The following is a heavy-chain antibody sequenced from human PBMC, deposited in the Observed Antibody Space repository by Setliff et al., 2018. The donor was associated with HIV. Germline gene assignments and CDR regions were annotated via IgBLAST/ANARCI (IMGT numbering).Heavy chain of an antibody. Sequence: SETLSLTCSVSGGSISSGSHYWGWIRQAPGKGLEWIGNIYYSGTTFYNPSLKSRVSISVDASRNEFSLKLTSVTAADTAVYYCAREFSSSSFDQWGQGTLVTVSS. J-gene: IGHJ4*02. V-gene: IGHV4-39*02. CDR1: GGSISSGSHY. CDR2: IYYSGTT. CDR3: AREFSSSSFDQ. D-gene: IGHD6-6*01.